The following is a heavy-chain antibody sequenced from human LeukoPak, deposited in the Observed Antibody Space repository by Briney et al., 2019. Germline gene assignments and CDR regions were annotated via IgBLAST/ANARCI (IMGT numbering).Heavy chain of an antibody. J-gene: IGHJ6*02. CDR1: GFTFSSYA. D-gene: IGHD3-10*01. CDR2: ISGSGGST. CDR3: AKEELLWFGESYAPYYYYGMDV. V-gene: IGHV3-23*01. Sequence: PGGSLRLSCAASGFTFSSYAMSWVRQAPGKGLEWVSAISGSGGSTYYADSVKGRFTISRDNSKNTLDLQMNSLRAEATAVYYCAKEELLWFGESYAPYYYYGMDVWGQGTTVTVSS.